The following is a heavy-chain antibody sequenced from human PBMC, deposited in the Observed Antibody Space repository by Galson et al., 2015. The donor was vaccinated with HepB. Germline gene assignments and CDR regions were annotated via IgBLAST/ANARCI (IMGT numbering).Heavy chain of an antibody. D-gene: IGHD6-19*01. CDR2: ISAYNGNT. CDR1: GYTFTRYG. V-gene: IGHV1-18*01. J-gene: IGHJ4*02. Sequence: SVKVSCKASGYTFTRYGISWVRQAPGQGLEWMGWISAYNGNTNYAQKLQGRVTMTTDTSTSTAYMELRSLRSDDTAVYYCARVRIGRSGWYLDYWGQGTLVTVSS. CDR3: ARVRIGRSGWYLDY.